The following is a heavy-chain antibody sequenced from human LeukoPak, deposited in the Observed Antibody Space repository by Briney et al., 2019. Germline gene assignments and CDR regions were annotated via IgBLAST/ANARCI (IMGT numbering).Heavy chain of an antibody. D-gene: IGHD5-18*01. CDR1: GGSFSGYY. V-gene: IGHV4-34*01. CDR3: AREAWIQLWFFDY. CDR2: INNSGST. J-gene: IGHJ4*02. Sequence: SEXXSLTCAVYGGSFSGYYWSWIRRPPGKEVEWIGEINNSGSTNYNPSLKSGVTISVETDKKEFSLKLSSVTAADTAVYYCAREAWIQLWFFDYWGQGTLVTVSS.